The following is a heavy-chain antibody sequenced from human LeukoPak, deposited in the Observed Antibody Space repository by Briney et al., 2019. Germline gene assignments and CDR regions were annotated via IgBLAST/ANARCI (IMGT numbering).Heavy chain of an antibody. J-gene: IGHJ5*02. CDR2: INPSGGST. D-gene: IGHD3-10*01. CDR3: AREGLRNYGSGSHSIENWFDP. CDR1: GYTFTSYY. Sequence: ASVKVSCKASGYTFTSYYMHWVRQAPGQGLEWMGIINPSGGSTSYAQKFQGRVTMTRDTSTSTVYMELSSLRSEDTAVYYCAREGLRNYGSGSHSIENWFDPWGQGTLVTVSS. V-gene: IGHV1-46*01.